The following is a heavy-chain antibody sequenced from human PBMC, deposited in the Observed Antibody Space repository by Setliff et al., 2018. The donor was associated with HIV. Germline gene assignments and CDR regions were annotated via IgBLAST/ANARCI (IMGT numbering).Heavy chain of an antibody. Sequence: LRLSCAASGFTFSSYAMYWVRQAPGKGLEWVAVIPYDGSNKYYADSVKGRFTISRDNSKNTLYLQMNSLRAEDTAVYYCVGMDIVVVLPPDVWGQGTTVTVSS. V-gene: IGHV3-30-3*01. CDR3: VGMDIVVVLPPDV. CDR2: IPYDGSNK. D-gene: IGHD2-21*01. J-gene: IGHJ6*02. CDR1: GFTFSSYA.